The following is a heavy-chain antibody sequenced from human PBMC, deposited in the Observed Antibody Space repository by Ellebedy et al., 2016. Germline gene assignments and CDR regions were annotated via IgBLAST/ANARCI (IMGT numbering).Heavy chain of an antibody. J-gene: IGHJ4*02. CDR2: IYYSGST. CDR3: ARGIQWLEPYYFDY. CDR1: GFSLSTSGMC. V-gene: IGHV4-61*08. D-gene: IGHD6-19*01. Sequence: SGPTLVKPTQTLTLTCTFSGFSLSTSGMCVSWIRQPPGKGLEWIGYIYYSGSTNYNTSLKSRVTISVDTSKNQFYLKLSSVTAADTAVYYCARGIQWLEPYYFDYWGQGTLVTVSS.